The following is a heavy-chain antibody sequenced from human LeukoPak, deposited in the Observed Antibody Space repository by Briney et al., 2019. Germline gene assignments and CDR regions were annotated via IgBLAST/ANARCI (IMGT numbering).Heavy chain of an antibody. CDR3: ARGRYSGYDSGYFDY. CDR2: ISYDGGNT. Sequence: PGGSLRLSCGASGFIFSSYALHWVRQAPGKGLEWVAAISYDGGNTYYADSVKGRFTISRDNSKNTLYLQMESLRAEDTAVYHCARGRYSGYDSGYFDYWGQGTLVTVSS. V-gene: IGHV3-30*04. CDR1: GFIFSSYA. J-gene: IGHJ4*02. D-gene: IGHD5-12*01.